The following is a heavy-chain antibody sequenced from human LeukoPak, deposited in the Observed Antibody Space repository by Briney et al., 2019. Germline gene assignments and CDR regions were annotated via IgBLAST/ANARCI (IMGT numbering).Heavy chain of an antibody. CDR1: GFTFGSYA. CDR2: ISGGGGTT. Sequence: PGGSLRLSCAASGFTFGSYAMSWVRQAPGKGLEWVSVISGGGGTTNYADSVKGRFTISRDNSKNTLYLQMNSLRAEDTAIYYCAKLNGGSCSSVYDYWGQGTLVTVSS. J-gene: IGHJ4*02. CDR3: AKLNGGSCSSVYDY. V-gene: IGHV3-23*01. D-gene: IGHD2-15*01.